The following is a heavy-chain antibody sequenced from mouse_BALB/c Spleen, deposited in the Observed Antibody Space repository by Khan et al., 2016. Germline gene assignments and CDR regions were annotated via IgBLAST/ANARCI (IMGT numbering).Heavy chain of an antibody. CDR2: IRNKANGYTT. CDR1: GFTFTDYY. J-gene: IGHJ1*01. Sequence: EVELVESGGGLVQPGGSLRLSCATSGFTFTDYYISWVRQPPGKALGWLGFIRNKANGYTTEYSASVKGQFTISRDNPQNILYLQMNTLRAEDSATYYCARDMVTGVYWYFDVWGAGTTVTVSS. V-gene: IGHV7-3*02. CDR3: ARDMVTGVYWYFDV. D-gene: IGHD2-13*01.